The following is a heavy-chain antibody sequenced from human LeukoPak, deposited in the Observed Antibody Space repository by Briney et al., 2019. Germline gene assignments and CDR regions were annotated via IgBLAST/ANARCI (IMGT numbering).Heavy chain of an antibody. CDR3: ARRLLGIGFDP. CDR1: GGSISSYY. D-gene: IGHD2-21*02. CDR2: IYYSGST. V-gene: IGHV4-59*08. Sequence: SETLSLTCTVSGGSISSYYWSWIRQPPGKGLEWIGYIYYSGSTNYNPSLKSRVTISVDTSKNQFSLKLSSVTAADTAVYYCARRLLGIGFDPWGQGTLVTVSS. J-gene: IGHJ5*02.